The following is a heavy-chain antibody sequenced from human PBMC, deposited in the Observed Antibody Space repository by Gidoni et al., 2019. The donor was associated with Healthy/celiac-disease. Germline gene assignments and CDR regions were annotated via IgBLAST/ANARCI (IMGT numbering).Heavy chain of an antibody. CDR1: GFTFSSYG. CDR3: AKGDQTYYYDSSGSDAFDI. D-gene: IGHD3-22*01. Sequence: QVQLVESGGGVVQPGRSLRLSCAVSGFTFSSYGMHWVRQAPGKGLEWVAVISYDGSNKYYADSVKGRFTISRDNSKNTLYLQMNSLRAEDTAVYYCAKGDQTYYYDSSGSDAFDIWGQGTMVTVSS. J-gene: IGHJ3*02. CDR2: ISYDGSNK. V-gene: IGHV3-30*18.